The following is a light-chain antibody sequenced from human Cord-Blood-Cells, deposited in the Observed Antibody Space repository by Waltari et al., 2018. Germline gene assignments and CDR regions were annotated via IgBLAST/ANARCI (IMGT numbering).Light chain of an antibody. CDR3: SSYKSSSTYV. CDR1: SSDVGGYNY. CDR2: DVS. Sequence: QSALTQPASVSGSPVQSITISCTGTSSDVGGYNYVSWYQQHPGKAPKLMIYDVSNRPSGVSNRFSGSKSGNTASLTISGLQAEDEADYYCSSYKSSSTYVFGTGTKVTVL. V-gene: IGLV2-14*01. J-gene: IGLJ1*01.